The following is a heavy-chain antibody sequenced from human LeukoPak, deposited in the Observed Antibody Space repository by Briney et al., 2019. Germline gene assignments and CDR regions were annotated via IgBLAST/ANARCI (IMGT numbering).Heavy chain of an antibody. CDR2: INHSGST. CDR1: GGSISSRSYY. Sequence: MPSETLSLTCTVSGGSISSRSYYWSWIRQPPGKGLEWIGEINHSGSTNYNPSLKSRVTISVDTSKNQFSLKLSSVTAADTAVYYCARGQYQLLLDYWGQGTLVTVSS. V-gene: IGHV4-39*07. D-gene: IGHD2-2*01. CDR3: ARGQYQLLLDY. J-gene: IGHJ4*02.